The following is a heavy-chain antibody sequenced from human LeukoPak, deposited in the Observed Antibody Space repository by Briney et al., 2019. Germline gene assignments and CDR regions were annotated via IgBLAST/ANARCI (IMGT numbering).Heavy chain of an antibody. CDR2: VYPGDSDT. Sequence: PGESLKISCKGSGYSFSNYWIGWVRQMPGKGLEWMGIVYPGDSDTTYSPSFQGHVTFSADKSISTAYLQWSSLKASDTAMYYCVRLLSNADYISGMDVWGQGTTVTVSS. J-gene: IGHJ6*02. V-gene: IGHV5-51*01. CDR1: GYSFSNYW. D-gene: IGHD4-17*01. CDR3: VRLLSNADYISGMDV.